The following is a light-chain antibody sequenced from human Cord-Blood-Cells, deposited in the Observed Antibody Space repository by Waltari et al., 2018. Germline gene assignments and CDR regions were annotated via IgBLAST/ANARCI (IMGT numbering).Light chain of an antibody. CDR1: QSISSY. Sequence: DIQMTQSPSSLSASVGDRVTITCRASQSISSYLNWYQQKPGKAPKLLIYAASSLQSGVPSRFSGRASGTDVTLTISSLQPEDFATYSCQQSYSTPLTFGGGTKVEIK. CDR2: AAS. CDR3: QQSYSTPLT. V-gene: IGKV1-39*01. J-gene: IGKJ4*01.